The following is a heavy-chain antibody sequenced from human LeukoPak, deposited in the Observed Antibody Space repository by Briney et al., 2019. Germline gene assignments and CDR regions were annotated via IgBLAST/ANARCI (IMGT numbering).Heavy chain of an antibody. Sequence: SETLSLTCTVSGGSISSGDYYWSWIRQPPGKGLEWIGYTYYSGSTYYNPSLRSRATISVDTSKNQFSLKLTSVTAADTAVYYCARPYYYDSRIDPWGQGTLVTVSS. J-gene: IGHJ5*02. V-gene: IGHV4-30-4*01. CDR1: GGSISSGDYY. CDR2: TYYSGST. D-gene: IGHD3-22*01. CDR3: ARPYYYDSRIDP.